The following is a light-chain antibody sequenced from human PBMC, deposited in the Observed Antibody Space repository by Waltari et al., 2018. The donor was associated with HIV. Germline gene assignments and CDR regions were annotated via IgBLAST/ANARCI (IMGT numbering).Light chain of an antibody. CDR3: QAWDTSTGV. Sequence: SYELIQPPSVSVSPGQTATITCSGDKLGDKYVCWYQQKPGQSPVLVVYQDHKRPSGIPERFSGSNTGNTATLTINGPQAVDEGDYYCQAWDTSTGVFGAGTKVSVL. CDR1: KLGDKY. CDR2: QDH. V-gene: IGLV3-1*01. J-gene: IGLJ1*01.